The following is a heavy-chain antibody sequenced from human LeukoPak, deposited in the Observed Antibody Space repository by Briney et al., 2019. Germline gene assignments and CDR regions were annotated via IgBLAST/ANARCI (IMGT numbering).Heavy chain of an antibody. CDR3: ARAVGYCSGGSCYSGWFDP. J-gene: IGHJ5*02. Sequence: SETLSPTCAVYGGSFSGYYWSWIRQPPGKGLEWIGEINHSGSTNYNPSLKSRVTISVDTSKNQFSLKLSSVTAADTAVYYCARAVGYCSGGSCYSGWFDPWGQGTLVTVSS. V-gene: IGHV4-34*01. CDR2: INHSGST. D-gene: IGHD2-15*01. CDR1: GGSFSGYY.